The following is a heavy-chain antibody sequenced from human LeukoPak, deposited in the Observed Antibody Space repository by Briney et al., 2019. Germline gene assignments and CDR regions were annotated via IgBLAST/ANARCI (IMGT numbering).Heavy chain of an antibody. CDR1: DDSITMYY. D-gene: IGHD3-10*01. CDR2: IYTSGST. J-gene: IGHJ4*02. CDR3: ARSLRGSGSYYLGY. Sequence: SETLSLTCSVSDDSITMYYWTWIRQPAGKGLEWIGRIYTSGSTNYNPSLKSRVTMSVDTSKNQFSLKLSSVTAADTAVYYCARSLRGSGSYYLGYWGQGTLVTVSS. V-gene: IGHV4-4*07.